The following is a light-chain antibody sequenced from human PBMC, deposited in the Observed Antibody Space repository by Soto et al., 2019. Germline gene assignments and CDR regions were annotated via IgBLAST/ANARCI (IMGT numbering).Light chain of an antibody. CDR3: QQYYSVPLT. CDR1: QSVLYSSNNKNY. CDR2: WAS. V-gene: IGKV4-1*01. J-gene: IGKJ4*01. Sequence: DIVMTQSPDSLAVSLGERATINCKSSQSVLYSSNNKNYLVWYQQKPGRPPKLLIYWASTRESGVPDRFSGSGSGTDFTLTINSLQAEDVAVYYCQQYYSVPLTFGGGTKVEIK.